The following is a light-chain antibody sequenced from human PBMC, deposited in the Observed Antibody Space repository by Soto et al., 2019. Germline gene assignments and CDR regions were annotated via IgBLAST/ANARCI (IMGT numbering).Light chain of an antibody. CDR2: DAS. J-gene: IGKJ5*01. Sequence: AIQLTQSPSSLSASVGDRVTITCRASQGISSALAWNQQKPGNAPKLMIYDASTLHSGVPSRFSGSGSGTDFTLTISSLQPEDFATYFCQQFKSFPLPLGQGTRLEIK. CDR3: QQFKSFPLP. CDR1: QGISSA. V-gene: IGKV1-13*02.